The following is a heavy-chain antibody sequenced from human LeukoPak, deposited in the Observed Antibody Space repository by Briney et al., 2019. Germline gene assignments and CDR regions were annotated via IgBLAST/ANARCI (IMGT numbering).Heavy chain of an antibody. J-gene: IGHJ5*02. D-gene: IGHD6-13*01. V-gene: IGHV3-30*03. CDR1: GFTFTSYV. Sequence: PGRSLRLSCAASGFTFTSYVMHWVRQAPGKGLQWVALISYDGSNKYYADSVKGRFTISRDNSKNTLYLQMNSLRAEDTAVYYCARPRGAAAGTFEFDPWGQGTLVTVSS. CDR3: ARPRGAAAGTFEFDP. CDR2: ISYDGSNK.